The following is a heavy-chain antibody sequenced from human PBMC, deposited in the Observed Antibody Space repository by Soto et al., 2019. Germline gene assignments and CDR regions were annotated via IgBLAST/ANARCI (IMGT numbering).Heavy chain of an antibody. V-gene: IGHV3-49*03. CDR1: GFNFGDYS. J-gene: IGHJ4*02. CDR3: DREQGGITGVRGDVDY. D-gene: IGHD3-10*01. Sequence: EVQLVESGGGLVQVGRSLRLSCIASGFNFGDYSMSWFRQAPGKGLEWVNFIRRKVSSATTEDAASVRGRFIISRDDSKSAVYLQMNRLKIEDTAVYYCDREQGGITGVRGDVDYWGQGTLVTVSS. CDR2: IRRKVSSATT.